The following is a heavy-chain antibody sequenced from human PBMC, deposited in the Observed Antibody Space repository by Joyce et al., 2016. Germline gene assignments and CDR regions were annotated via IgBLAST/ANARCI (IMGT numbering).Heavy chain of an antibody. J-gene: IGHJ6*01. D-gene: IGHD3-3*01. CDR1: GGTFSNYG. Sequence: QVQLVQSGAEVKKPGSSVKVSCKTSGGTFSNYGISWVRQAPGQGLVWIGGLIPIFRTANYAQKYRGRVTITARDSTGTAFMGLSSLSSEDTALNYCSRDLGQVLRFLANPTLNFYYGMGVWGEG. V-gene: IGHV1-69*01. CDR3: SRDLGQVLRFLANPTLNFYYGMGV. CDR2: LIPIFRTA.